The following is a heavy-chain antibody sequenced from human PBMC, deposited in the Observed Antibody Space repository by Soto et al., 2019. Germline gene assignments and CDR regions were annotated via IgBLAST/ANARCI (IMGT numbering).Heavy chain of an antibody. J-gene: IGHJ4*02. CDR3: AHRIRYSGFDY. V-gene: IGHV2-5*02. Sequence: KESGPTLVKPTQTLTLTCSFSGLSLSTSGVGVGWIRQPPGKALEWLALIYWDDDKYYSPSLKSRLTITKDTSKTQVVLIMTNMDPVDTATYYCAHRIRYSGFDYWGQGTLVTVSS. CDR2: IYWDDDK. CDR1: GLSLSTSGVG. D-gene: IGHD5-12*01.